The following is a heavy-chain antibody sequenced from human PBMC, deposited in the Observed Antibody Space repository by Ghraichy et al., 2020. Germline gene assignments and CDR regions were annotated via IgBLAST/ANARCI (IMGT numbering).Heavy chain of an antibody. Sequence: SETLSLTCSVSGYSITGPSYHWGWIRQPPGKGLEWIASVYYTGNTYYSPSLRSRATIAVDTSKNQFSLKLISVTAADTAVYFCVRLVNGCPADSWGQGTLVTVSS. D-gene: IGHD1-1*01. CDR1: GYSITGPSYH. V-gene: IGHV4-39*01. J-gene: IGHJ4*02. CDR2: VYYTGNT. CDR3: VRLVNGCPADS.